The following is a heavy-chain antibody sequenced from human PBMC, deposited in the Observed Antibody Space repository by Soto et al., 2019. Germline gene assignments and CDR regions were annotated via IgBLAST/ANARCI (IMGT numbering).Heavy chain of an antibody. Sequence: SKTLSLTCTVSGGSISNYYWIWIRQPPGKGLEWIGYIFYTGSTNYNPSLQSRVTISVDTSKNQLSLRLSSVTAADTAVYYCARGYSSSSYNWFDPWGQGTLVTVSS. CDR2: IFYTGST. CDR3: ARGYSSSSYNWFDP. V-gene: IGHV4-59*01. CDR1: GGSISNYY. J-gene: IGHJ5*02. D-gene: IGHD6-13*01.